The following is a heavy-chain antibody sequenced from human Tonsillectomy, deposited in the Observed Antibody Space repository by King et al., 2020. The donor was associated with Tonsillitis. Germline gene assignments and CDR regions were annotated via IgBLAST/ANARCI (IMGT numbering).Heavy chain of an antibody. CDR3: ARGLRGNDAVDI. J-gene: IGHJ3*02. V-gene: IGHV3-30*04. Sequence: FSLNNYAMHWVRQAPGKGLEWVAVISYDGSNKYYADSVNGRFTISRDNSKNTLYLQMNSLRAEDTAVYYCARGLRGNDAVDIWGQGTMVTVSS. CDR1: FSLNNYA. D-gene: IGHD3-10*01. CDR2: ISYDGSNK.